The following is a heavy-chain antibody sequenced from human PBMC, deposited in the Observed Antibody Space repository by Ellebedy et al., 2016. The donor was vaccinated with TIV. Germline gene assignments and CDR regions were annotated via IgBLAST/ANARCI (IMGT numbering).Heavy chain of an antibody. D-gene: IGHD1-1*01. J-gene: IGHJ6*02. CDR1: GFPFSTYS. CDR2: ISGSSSAI. CDR3: ARNDYMDV. V-gene: IGHV3-21*01. Sequence: GESLKISXAASGFPFSTYSMNWVRQAPGKGLEWVSSISGSSSAIFYADSVKGRFTISRDNAKNSLYLQMNSLRAEDTATYYCARNDYMDVWGQGTTVTVSS.